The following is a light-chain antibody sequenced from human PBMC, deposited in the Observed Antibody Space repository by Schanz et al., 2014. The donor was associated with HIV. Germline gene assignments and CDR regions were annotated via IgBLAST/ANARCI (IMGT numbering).Light chain of an antibody. CDR1: SSDIGAYNY. CDR3: SSYTTSSSFV. J-gene: IGLJ1*01. Sequence: QSALTQPPSASGSPGQSGTISCTGTSSDIGAYNYLSWYQQHPGRAPKVLIYDGSNRPSGVSNRFSGSKSGNTASLTISGLQAEDEADYYCSSYTTSSSFVFGTGTKLTVL. CDR2: DGS. V-gene: IGLV2-14*03.